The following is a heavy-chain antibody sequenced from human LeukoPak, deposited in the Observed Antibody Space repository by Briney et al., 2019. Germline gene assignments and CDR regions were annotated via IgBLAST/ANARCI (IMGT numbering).Heavy chain of an antibody. J-gene: IGHJ4*02. V-gene: IGHV3-30*04. D-gene: IGHD5-24*01. CDR3: ASSGGARLEMATIWGLDY. CDR1: GFSFNTYA. Sequence: PGGSLRLSCAASGFSFNTYAMHWVRQAPGKGLEWVAVISYDGSNKYYADSVKGRFTMSRDNSKNTVYLRMNSLRGEDTAVYFCASSGGARLEMATIWGLDYWGQGTLVTVSS. CDR2: ISYDGSNK.